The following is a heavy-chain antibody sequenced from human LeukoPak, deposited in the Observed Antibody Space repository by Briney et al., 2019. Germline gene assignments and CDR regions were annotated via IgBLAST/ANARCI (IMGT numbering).Heavy chain of an antibody. Sequence: GSLRLSCAASGFTFSDYYMSWIRQPPGKGLEWIGTIYHSGSTYFNPSLESRVTMSIDTSKNQFSLKLTSVTAADTAVYYCARDKGYYGSGIGSKFDYWGQGTLVTVSS. J-gene: IGHJ4*02. CDR2: IYHSGST. CDR1: GFTFSDYY. V-gene: IGHV4-38-2*02. D-gene: IGHD3-10*01. CDR3: ARDKGYYGSGIGSKFDY.